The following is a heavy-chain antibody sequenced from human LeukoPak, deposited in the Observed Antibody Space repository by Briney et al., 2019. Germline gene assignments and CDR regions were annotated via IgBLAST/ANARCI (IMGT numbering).Heavy chain of an antibody. V-gene: IGHV4-59*01. CDR2: ISYSGST. CDR1: GGSISSYY. J-gene: IGHJ4*02. Sequence: ASETLSLTCTVSGGSISSYYWNWIRQPPGKGLEWIGYISYSGSTNYNPSLKSRVTISVDTSKNQFSLKLSSVTAADTAVYYCARGERYSSGWPYFDYWGQGTLVTVSS. D-gene: IGHD6-19*01. CDR3: ARGERYSSGWPYFDY.